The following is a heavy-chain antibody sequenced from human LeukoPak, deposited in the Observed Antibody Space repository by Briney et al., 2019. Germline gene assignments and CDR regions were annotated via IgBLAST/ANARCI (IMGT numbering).Heavy chain of an antibody. CDR1: RFTFRSYW. V-gene: IGHV3-7*01. CDR3: ASSLVG. D-gene: IGHD2-8*02. CDR2: IKQDGSEK. J-gene: IGHJ4*02. Sequence: GGSLRPSCAASRFTFRSYWMTWVRQAPGKGLEWVASIKQDGSEKYYVDSVKGRFTISRDNAKNSLHLQMNSLRAEDTAVYYCASSLVGWGQGTLVTVSS.